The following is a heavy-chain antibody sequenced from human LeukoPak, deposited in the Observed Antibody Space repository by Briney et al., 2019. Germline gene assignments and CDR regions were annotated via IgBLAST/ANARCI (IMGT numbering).Heavy chain of an antibody. V-gene: IGHV3-11*01. CDR1: GFTFSDYY. CDR3: ARDGGYYDILTGYHDY. J-gene: IGHJ4*02. Sequence: GGSLRLSCTASGFTFSDYYMSWIRQAPGKGLEWVSYISSGGTTVYYADSVKGRFTISRDNAKNSLFLQMNSLRAEDTAVYYCARDGGYYDILTGYHDYWGQGTLVTVSS. CDR2: ISSGGTTV. D-gene: IGHD3-9*01.